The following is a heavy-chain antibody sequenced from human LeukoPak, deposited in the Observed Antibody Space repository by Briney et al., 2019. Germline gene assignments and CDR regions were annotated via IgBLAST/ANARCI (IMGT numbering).Heavy chain of an antibody. D-gene: IGHD2-21*02. CDR1: GGSISSHN. V-gene: IGHV4-4*07. CDR2: ISASGTT. CDR3: ARDFSKVTETFEY. J-gene: IGHJ4*02. Sequence: PSETLSLTCSVSGGSISSHNWSWIRQAAGKGLEWIGHISASGTTNYNPSLKSRVTMSVDTSNIQFSLKLSSVTAADTAVYYCARDFSKVTETFEYWGQGTLVTVSS.